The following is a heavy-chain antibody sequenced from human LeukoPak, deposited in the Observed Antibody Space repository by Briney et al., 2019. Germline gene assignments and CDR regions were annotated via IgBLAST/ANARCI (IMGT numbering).Heavy chain of an antibody. CDR3: ARIRWDGFDY. V-gene: IGHV4-59*06. Sequence: SEALSLTCTVSGGSISSYYWSWIRQPLGKGLEWIGYIYYSGSTYYNPSLKSRVTISVDTSKNQFSLKLSSVTAADTAVYYCARIRWDGFDYWGQGTLVTVSS. CDR1: GGSISSYY. D-gene: IGHD5-24*01. J-gene: IGHJ4*02. CDR2: IYYSGST.